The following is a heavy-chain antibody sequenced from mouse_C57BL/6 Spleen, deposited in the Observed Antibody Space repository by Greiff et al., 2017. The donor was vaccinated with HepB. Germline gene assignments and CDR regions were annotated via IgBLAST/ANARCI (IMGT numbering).Heavy chain of an antibody. CDR2: INPNNGGT. J-gene: IGHJ3*01. V-gene: IGHV1-18*01. Sequence: EVQLQQSGPELVKPGASVKIPCKASGYTFTDYNMDWVKQSHGKSLEWIGDINPNNGGTIYNQKFKGKATLTVDKSSSTAYMELRSLTSEDTAVYYYAREGYDYDGAWFAYWGQGTLVTVSA. CDR1: GYTFTDYN. D-gene: IGHD2-4*01. CDR3: AREGYDYDGAWFAY.